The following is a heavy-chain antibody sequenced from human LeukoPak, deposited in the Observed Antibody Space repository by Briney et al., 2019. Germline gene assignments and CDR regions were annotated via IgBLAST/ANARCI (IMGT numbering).Heavy chain of an antibody. Sequence: SVKVSCKSSGFTFTTSAVQWVRQARGQRLEWIGWIVVDSGNTNYAQKFQERVTITRDMSTGTAYRELSSLRSEDTAMYYCAAGSSGWYVDYWGQGTLVTVSS. CDR1: GFTFTTSA. V-gene: IGHV1-58*01. CDR3: AAGSSGWYVDY. D-gene: IGHD6-19*01. CDR2: IVVDSGNT. J-gene: IGHJ4*02.